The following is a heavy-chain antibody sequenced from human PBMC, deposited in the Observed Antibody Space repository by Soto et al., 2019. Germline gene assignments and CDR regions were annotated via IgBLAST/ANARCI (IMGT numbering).Heavy chain of an antibody. CDR2: IKQDGSEK. Sequence: VSLRLSCAASGFTFSSYWMSWVRQAPWKGLEWVANIKQDGSEKYYVDSVKGRFTISRDNAKNSLYLQMNSLRAEDTAVYYCARARYYDSSGYYYGMDVWGQGTTVTVSS. J-gene: IGHJ6*02. V-gene: IGHV3-7*03. CDR3: ARARYYDSSGYYYGMDV. D-gene: IGHD3-22*01. CDR1: GFTFSSYW.